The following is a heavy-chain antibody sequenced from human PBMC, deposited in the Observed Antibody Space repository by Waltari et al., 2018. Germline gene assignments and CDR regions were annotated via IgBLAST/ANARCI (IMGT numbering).Heavy chain of an antibody. J-gene: IGHJ4*02. D-gene: IGHD6-13*01. Sequence: QVQLQESGPGLVKPSETLSLTCTVSGGSISSYYWSWIRQPPGKGLEWIGYIYYSGSTNYNPSLKSRVTISVDTSKNQFSLKLSSVTAADTAVYYCARGRIAAAGKGDFDYWGQGTLVTVSS. V-gene: IGHV4-59*01. CDR3: ARGRIAAAGKGDFDY. CDR2: IYYSGST. CDR1: GGSISSYY.